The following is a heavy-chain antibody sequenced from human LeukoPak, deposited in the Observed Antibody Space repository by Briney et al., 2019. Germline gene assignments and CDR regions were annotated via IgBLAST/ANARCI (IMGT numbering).Heavy chain of an antibody. CDR2: IYPGDSDT. J-gene: IGHJ4*02. V-gene: IGHV5-51*01. CDR3: ARHLDDDSSGYYDY. CDR1: GYSFTSYW. Sequence: GESLQISCQGSGYSFTSYWIGWVRQMPGKGLEWMGIIYPGDSDTRYSPSFQGQVPISADKSISTAYLQWSSLKASDTAMYYCARHLDDDSSGYYDYWGQGTLVTVSS. D-gene: IGHD3-22*01.